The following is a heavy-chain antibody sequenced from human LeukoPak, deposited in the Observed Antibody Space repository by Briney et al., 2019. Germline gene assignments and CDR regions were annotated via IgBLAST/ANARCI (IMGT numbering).Heavy chain of an antibody. V-gene: IGHV1-69*04. CDR1: GGTFSSYA. CDR2: IIPIFGIA. D-gene: IGHD6-19*01. Sequence: ASVKVSCKASGGTFSSYAISWVRQAPGQGLEWMGRIIPIFGIANYAQKFQGRVTITADKSTGTAYMELSSLRSEDTAVYYCARVGIAVASYLFDYWGQGTLVTVSS. J-gene: IGHJ4*02. CDR3: ARVGIAVASYLFDY.